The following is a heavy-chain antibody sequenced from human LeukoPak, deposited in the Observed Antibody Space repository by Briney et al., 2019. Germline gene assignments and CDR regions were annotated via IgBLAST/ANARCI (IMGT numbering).Heavy chain of an antibody. Sequence: GGSLRLSCAASGFTFSRDWMHWVRQAPGKGLEWVSRIDSNGGSTTYADSVKGRFTISRDNAKNSLYLQMNSLRAEDTAVYYCARAGYYGMDVWGQGTTVTVSS. V-gene: IGHV3-74*01. J-gene: IGHJ6*02. CDR1: GFTFSRDW. CDR2: IDSNGGST. CDR3: ARAGYYGMDV.